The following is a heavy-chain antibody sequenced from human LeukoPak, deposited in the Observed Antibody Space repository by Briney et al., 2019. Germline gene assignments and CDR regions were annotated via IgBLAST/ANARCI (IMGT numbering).Heavy chain of an antibody. CDR3: ARAVPFDY. J-gene: IGHJ4*02. Sequence: GGSLRLSCAASGFTFSSADLHWVRQVTGKGLEWVSAIGTGGDTYYADSVRGRFTISRDNAKNSLYLQMNSLRAEDTAVYYCARAVPFDYWGQGTLVTVSS. V-gene: IGHV3-13*01. CDR1: GFTFSSAD. CDR2: IGTGGDT. D-gene: IGHD3-10*01.